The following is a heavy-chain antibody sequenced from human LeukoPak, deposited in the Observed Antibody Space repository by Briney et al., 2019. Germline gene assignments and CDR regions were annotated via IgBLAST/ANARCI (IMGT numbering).Heavy chain of an antibody. CDR1: GYTFTSYD. CDR3: VRGSSGDYGYYYYGMDV. J-gene: IGHJ6*02. D-gene: IGHD4-17*01. CDR2: MNPNSGNT. Sequence: ASVKVSCKASGYTFTSYDINWVRQATGQGLEWMGWMNPNSGNTGYAQKFQGRVTITSNTSISTTYMDLSSLRSEDTAAYYCVRGSSGDYGYYYYGMDVWGQGTTVTVSS. V-gene: IGHV1-8*01.